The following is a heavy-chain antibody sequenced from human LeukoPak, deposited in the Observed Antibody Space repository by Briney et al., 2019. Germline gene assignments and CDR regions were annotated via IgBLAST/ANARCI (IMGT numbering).Heavy chain of an antibody. J-gene: IGHJ4*02. CDR2: ISGSGGST. Sequence: GGSLRLSCVGSGFTFSNYGMSWVRQAPGKGLEWVSAISGSGGSTYYADSVKGRFTISRDNSKNTLYLQMNSLRAEDTAVYYCAKNSGSYFALSYYFDYWGQGTLVTVSS. CDR3: AKNSGSYFALSYYFDY. D-gene: IGHD1-26*01. CDR1: GFTFSNYG. V-gene: IGHV3-23*01.